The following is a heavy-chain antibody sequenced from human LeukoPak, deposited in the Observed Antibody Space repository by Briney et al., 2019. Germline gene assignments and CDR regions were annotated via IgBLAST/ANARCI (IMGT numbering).Heavy chain of an antibody. CDR1: GYSISSGYY. CDR2: IYHSGST. CDR3: ASPPGIAAAGLFDY. V-gene: IGHV4-38-2*01. Sequence: SETLSLTCAVSGYSISSGYYWGWIRQPPGKGLEWIGSIYHSGSTYYNPSLKSRVTISVDTSKNQFSLKLSSVTAADTAVYYCASPPGIAAAGLFDYWGQGTLVTVSS. J-gene: IGHJ4*02. D-gene: IGHD6-13*01.